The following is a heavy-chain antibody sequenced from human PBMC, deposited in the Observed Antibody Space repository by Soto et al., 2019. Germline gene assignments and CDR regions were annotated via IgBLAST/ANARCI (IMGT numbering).Heavy chain of an antibody. J-gene: IGHJ4*02. Sequence: QVQLVQSGAEVKKPGDSVRVSCKASGYTFTSYGIGWVRQAPGQGLEWMGWISANNGNTKYAQKVQGRVTMTTDASTTGAYMDLRSLRSDDAAVYYCAGDGYFDHWGGGTLVTVS. CDR1: GYTFTSYG. CDR2: ISANNGNT. V-gene: IGHV1-18*01. CDR3: AGDGYFDH.